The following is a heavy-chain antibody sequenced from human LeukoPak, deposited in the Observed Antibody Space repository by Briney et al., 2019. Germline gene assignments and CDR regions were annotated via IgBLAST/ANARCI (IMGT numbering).Heavy chain of an antibody. J-gene: IGHJ3*02. D-gene: IGHD6-13*01. V-gene: IGHV3-48*02. CDR3: ARDWGRRAADGHYHDAFDI. CDR1: GFTFSRHS. CDR2: ISSSSSTI. Sequence: GGSLRLSCAASGFTFSRHSMNWVRQAPGKGLEWVSYISSSSSTIYSADSAKGRFTISRDNAKNSLYLQMNSLRDEDTAVYYCARDWGRRAADGHYHDAFDIWGQGTMVTVSS.